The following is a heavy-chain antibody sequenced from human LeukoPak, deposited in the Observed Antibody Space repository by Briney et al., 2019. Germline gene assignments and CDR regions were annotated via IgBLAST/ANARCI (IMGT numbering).Heavy chain of an antibody. CDR1: GGTFSSYA. J-gene: IGHJ6*04. CDR3: AREVRDIVVVPAAKYYYNYGMDV. Sequence: SVKVSCKASGGTFSSYAISWVRQAPGQGLEWMGGIIPIFGTANYAQKFQGRVTITGDESTSTAYMELSSLRSADTAVYYCAREVRDIVVVPAAKYYYNYGMDVWGKGTTVTVSS. CDR2: IIPIFGTA. D-gene: IGHD2-2*01. V-gene: IGHV1-69*01.